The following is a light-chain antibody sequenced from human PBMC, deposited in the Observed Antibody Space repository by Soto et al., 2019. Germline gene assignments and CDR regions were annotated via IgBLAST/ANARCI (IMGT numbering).Light chain of an antibody. Sequence: EIVMTQSPATLSMSPGERATLSCRASQSVSNNLAWYQQKPGQAPRLLIYGASTRATGIPARFSGSGSGTXXXXXXSXXXSEXFAXYYCQQYNNWPPWTFGQGTKVDIK. V-gene: IGKV3-15*01. J-gene: IGKJ1*01. CDR1: QSVSNN. CDR2: GAS. CDR3: QQYNNWPPWT.